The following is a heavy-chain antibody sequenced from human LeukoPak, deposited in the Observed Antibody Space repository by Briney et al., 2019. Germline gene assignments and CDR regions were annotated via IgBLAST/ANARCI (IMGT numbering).Heavy chain of an antibody. CDR3: ARDYRGPRYYGSGSLKAFDI. D-gene: IGHD3-10*01. J-gene: IGHJ3*02. Sequence: ASVKVSCTAPGYTFSGSFMHWVRQAPGQGLEWMGWIKPNSAGTRYAQKFQGRFTMTRDTSINTAYMELSWLTSDDTAVYYCARDYRGPRYYGSGSLKAFDIWGQGTMVTVSS. V-gene: IGHV1-2*02. CDR2: IKPNSAGT. CDR1: GYTFSGSF.